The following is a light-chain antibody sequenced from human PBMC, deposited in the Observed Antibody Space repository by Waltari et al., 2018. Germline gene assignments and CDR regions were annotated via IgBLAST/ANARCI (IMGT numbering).Light chain of an antibody. CDR1: QSVSSV. CDR2: GPS. J-gene: IGKJ1*01. Sequence: EIVMMQSPATLSVSPGERATLSCRASQSVSSVLAWYQQKLGQAPRLLIYGPSTRATGIPARFSGSGSGTEFTLTISSLQSEDFAVYYCQQYDDWPRTFGQGTKVEIK. V-gene: IGKV3-15*01. CDR3: QQYDDWPRT.